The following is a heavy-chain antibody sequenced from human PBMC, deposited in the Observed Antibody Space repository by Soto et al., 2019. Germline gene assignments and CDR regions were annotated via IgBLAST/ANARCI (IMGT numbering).Heavy chain of an antibody. CDR3: ARAFDDSSGYYRALRS. CDR2: IYFSGDT. CDR1: GASSSSGDYY. V-gene: IGHV4-30-4*01. J-gene: IGHJ5*02. D-gene: IGHD3-22*01. Sequence: NPXETLSLTCTVSGASSSSGDYYWSWIRQPPGKGLEWIGYIYFSGDTYYNPSLKSRIAISIDTSKNRLSLELTSVTAADTAVYYCARAFDDSSGYYRALRSWGPGDLVTVS.